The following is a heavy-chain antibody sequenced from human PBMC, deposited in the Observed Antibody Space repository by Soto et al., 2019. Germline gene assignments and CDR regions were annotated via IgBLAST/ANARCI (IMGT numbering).Heavy chain of an antibody. CDR1: GGSVSSGSYY. CDR3: ARDSGGYCSSTSCPYFDY. V-gene: IGHV4-61*01. J-gene: IGHJ4*02. Sequence: QVQLQESGPGLVKPSETLSLTCTVSGGSVSSGSYYWSWIRQPPGKGLEWIGYIYYSGSTNYNPSLQRLVTIAVDTSKNQFSLKLSSVTAADTDVYYCARDSGGYCSSTSCPYFDYWGQGTLVTVSS. CDR2: IYYSGST. D-gene: IGHD2-2*01.